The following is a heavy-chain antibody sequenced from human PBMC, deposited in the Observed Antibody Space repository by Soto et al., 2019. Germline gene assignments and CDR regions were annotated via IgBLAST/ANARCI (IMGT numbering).Heavy chain of an antibody. CDR1: GFTFSSHG. V-gene: IGHV3-30*18. CDR3: AKDLYSVSSHPDY. CDR2: ISYDGSNK. Sequence: PGGSLRLSCVASGFTFSSHGMHWVRQAPGKGLEWVAVISYDGSNKYYADSVKGRFTISRDNSKNTLYLQMNSLRAEDTAVYYCAKDLYSVSSHPDYWGQGTLVTVTS. D-gene: IGHD1-26*01. J-gene: IGHJ4*02.